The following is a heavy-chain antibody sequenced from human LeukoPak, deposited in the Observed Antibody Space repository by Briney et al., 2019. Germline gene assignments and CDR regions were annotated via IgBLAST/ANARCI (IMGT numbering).Heavy chain of an antibody. CDR2: INPSGGST. V-gene: IGHV1-46*01. J-gene: IGHJ4*02. D-gene: IGHD6-13*01. Sequence: ASVKVSCKASGYTFTSYYMHWVRQAPGQGPEWMGIINPSGGSTSYAQKFQGRVTMTRDTSTSTVYMELSSLRSEDTAVYYCARDPRVSSSSWGFDYWGQGTLVTVSS. CDR1: GYTFTSYY. CDR3: ARDPRVSSSSWGFDY.